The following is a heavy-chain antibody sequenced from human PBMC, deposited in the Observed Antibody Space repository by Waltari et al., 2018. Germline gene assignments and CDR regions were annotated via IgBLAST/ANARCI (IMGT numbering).Heavy chain of an antibody. CDR3: VRHGFWNFDF. V-gene: IGHV3-74*02. D-gene: IGHD3-3*01. J-gene: IGHJ4*02. Sequence: VQLVESGGGLVKPGGSLRLSCAASGFPFSRYWRHWVRQAPGKGLVWVSRINSDGGSTSYADSVKGRFTISRDNAKNTLYLQMNSLRAEDTAVYYCVRHGFWNFDFWGQGTLVTVSS. CDR1: GFPFSRYW. CDR2: INSDGGST.